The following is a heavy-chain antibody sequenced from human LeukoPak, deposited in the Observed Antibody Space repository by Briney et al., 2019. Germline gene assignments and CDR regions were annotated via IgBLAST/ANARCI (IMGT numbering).Heavy chain of an antibody. J-gene: IGHJ5*02. CDR1: GNYW. Sequence: GGSLRLSCAASGNYWMHWVRQAPGKGLVWVSHINGDGSWTTYADSVKGRFTISKDNAKNTVYLQMNNLRAEDTAVYYCAPQQTYSPYNWFDPWGQGTLVTVSS. CDR2: INGDGSWT. CDR3: APQQTYSPYNWFDP. V-gene: IGHV3-74*01. D-gene: IGHD5-12*01.